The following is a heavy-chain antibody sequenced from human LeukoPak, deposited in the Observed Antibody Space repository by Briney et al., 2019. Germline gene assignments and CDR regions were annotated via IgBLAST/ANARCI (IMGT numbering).Heavy chain of an antibody. V-gene: IGHV4-34*01. D-gene: IGHD2-2*01. CDR2: INHSGST. Sequence: SETLSLTCAVYGGSFSGYYWSWIRQPPGKGLEWIGEINHSGSTNYNPSLKSRVTISVDTSKNQFSLKLSSVTAADTAVYYCARGRSYCSSTSCYYPYYFDYWGQGTLVTVSS. CDR3: ARGRSYCSSTSCYYPYYFDY. J-gene: IGHJ4*02. CDR1: GGSFSGYY.